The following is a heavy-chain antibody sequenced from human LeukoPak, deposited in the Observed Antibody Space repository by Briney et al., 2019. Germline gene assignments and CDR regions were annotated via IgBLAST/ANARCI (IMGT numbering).Heavy chain of an antibody. Sequence: GGSLRLSCTASGFTFGDYGMSWVRQAPGKGLEWVGFIRSRAYGETTDYAASVKGRFIISRGDSKTIAYLQMNSLTAEDTAVYYCTRVVVTQRWSFDYWGQGTLATVSS. J-gene: IGHJ4*02. V-gene: IGHV3-49*04. CDR1: GFTFGDYG. D-gene: IGHD2-15*01. CDR3: TRVVVTQRWSFDY. CDR2: IRSRAYGETT.